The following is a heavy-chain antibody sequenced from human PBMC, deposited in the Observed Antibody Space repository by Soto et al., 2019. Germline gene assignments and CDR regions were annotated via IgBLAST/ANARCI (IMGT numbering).Heavy chain of an antibody. J-gene: IGHJ5*02. Sequence: QVQLVESGGGLVKPGGSLRLPCAASGIIFSDYMSWVRQAPGKGLEWLSYISGSGRTIYSADSVKGRFTISRDNATKSLDLQMNNLRAGDTAVYYCARLPFPWGWFDPWGQGTLVTVSS. CDR1: GIIFSDY. V-gene: IGHV3-11*01. CDR3: ARLPFPWGWFDP. CDR2: ISGSGRTI. D-gene: IGHD3-16*01.